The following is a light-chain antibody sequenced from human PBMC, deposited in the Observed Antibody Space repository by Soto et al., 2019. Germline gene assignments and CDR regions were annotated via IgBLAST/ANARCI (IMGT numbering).Light chain of an antibody. CDR1: QSVSSSY. J-gene: IGKJ2*01. CDR2: GAS. Sequence: EIVMTQSPATLSLSPGERATLSCRASQSVSSSYVSWYQQKPGQAPRLLIYGASTRATGIPARFSGSGSGTDFTLTISSLQPEDFAVYYCQQDYNLPYTFGQGTKLEIK. CDR3: QQDYNLPYT. V-gene: IGKV3D-7*01.